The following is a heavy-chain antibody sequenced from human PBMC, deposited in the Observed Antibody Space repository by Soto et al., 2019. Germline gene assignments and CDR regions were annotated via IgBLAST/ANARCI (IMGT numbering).Heavy chain of an antibody. CDR1: GYTFNRYA. CDR2: DYTGKGDT. CDR3: ARVPRYTSDVVQVPAVMFDDWFVP. Sequence: QVQLVQSGAEVKKPGASVKLSCETSGYTFNRYAVQWVRQAPGQTFEGRGWDYTGKGDTKYTQKLRDNVLITRETSTTPAYMQLTTLSSEDTAMYYCARVPRYTSDVVQVPAVMFDDWFVPWGQGTLVTVSS. V-gene: IGHV1-3*04. D-gene: IGHD3-16*01. J-gene: IGHJ5*02.